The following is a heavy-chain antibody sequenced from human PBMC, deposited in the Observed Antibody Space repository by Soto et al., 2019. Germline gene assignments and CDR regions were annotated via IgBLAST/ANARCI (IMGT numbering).Heavy chain of an antibody. V-gene: IGHV4-59*12. CDR2: IYYSGST. J-gene: IGHJ3*02. D-gene: IGHD3-9*01. Sequence: PSETLSLTCTVSGGSIISYYWSWIRQPPGKGLEWIGYIYYSGSTNYNPSLKSRVTISVDTSKNQFSLKLTSVTAADTAVYYCARGGSNDWQVAFDIWGQGTMVTVSS. CDR3: ARGGSNDWQVAFDI. CDR1: GGSIISYY.